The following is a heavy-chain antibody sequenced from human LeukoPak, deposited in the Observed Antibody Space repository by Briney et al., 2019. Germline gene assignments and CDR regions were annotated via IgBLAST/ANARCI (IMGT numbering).Heavy chain of an antibody. CDR2: IDRSGVT. V-gene: IGHV3-53*01. Sequence: GGSLRLSCAASGFTVHSNYMSWVRQAPGKGLEWVSVIDRSGVTHYAASVKGRFTISRDNSKNTLYLQMNSLRAEDTGVYYCAKDYRAHPLRPNWLDPWGQGTLVTVSS. J-gene: IGHJ5*02. CDR3: AKDYRAHPLRPNWLDP. CDR1: GFTVHSNY. D-gene: IGHD1-26*01.